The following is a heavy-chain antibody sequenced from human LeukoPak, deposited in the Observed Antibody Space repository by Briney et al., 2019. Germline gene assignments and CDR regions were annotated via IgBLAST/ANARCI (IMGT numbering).Heavy chain of an antibody. D-gene: IGHD1-1*01. CDR3: ARDRTTGNTGSNWFDP. CDR1: GFTFDDYG. CDR2: INWNGGST. Sequence: RPGGSLRLSCAASGFTFDDYGMSWVRQAPGKGLECVSGINWNGGSTGYADSVKGRFTISRDNAKNSLYLQMNSLRAEDTALYYCARDRTTGNTGSNWFDPWGQGTLVTVSS. V-gene: IGHV3-20*04. J-gene: IGHJ5*02.